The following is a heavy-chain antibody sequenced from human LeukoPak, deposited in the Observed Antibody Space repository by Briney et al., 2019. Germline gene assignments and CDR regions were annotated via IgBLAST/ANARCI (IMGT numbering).Heavy chain of an antibody. V-gene: IGHV4-30-4*01. J-gene: IGHJ6*02. CDR2: IYYSGST. CDR1: GGSISGGDYC. Sequence: SETLSLTCTVSGGSISGGDYCWSWIRQPPGKGLEWIGYIYYSGSTYYNPSLKSRVTISVDTSKNQFSLKLSSVTAADTAVYYCARSYYYYYGMDVWGQGTTVTVSS. CDR3: ARSYYYYYGMDV.